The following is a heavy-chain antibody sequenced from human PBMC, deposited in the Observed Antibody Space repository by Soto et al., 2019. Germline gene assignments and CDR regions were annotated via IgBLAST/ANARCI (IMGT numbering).Heavy chain of an antibody. V-gene: IGHV3-23*01. CDR3: AKGAKSGVVVEYCDS. Sequence: GSLRLCCGTSVVTFSNFGIVFIRHSALRWLYWVSGISSCGRRTYYADSVKGRFTISRDNSKNTLYLQMDSLRGDDTAVYYCAKGAKSGVVVEYCDSWGDRALVTVSS. CDR2: ISSCGRRT. CDR1: VVTFSNFG. D-gene: IGHD3-3*01. J-gene: IGHJ5*01.